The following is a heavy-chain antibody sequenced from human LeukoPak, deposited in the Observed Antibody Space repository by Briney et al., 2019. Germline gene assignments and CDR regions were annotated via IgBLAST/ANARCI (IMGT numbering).Heavy chain of an antibody. CDR2: ITSGSSYI. V-gene: IGHV3-21*01. CDR3: ARDPYSGSYGNYYYYFMEV. D-gene: IGHD1-26*01. J-gene: IGHJ6*03. CDR1: GFTFSSYN. Sequence: GGSLRLSCAASGFTFSSYNMNWVRQAPGKGLEWVSSITSGSSYIYYADSVKGRFTISRDNAKNSLYLQMNSLRAEDTAVYYCARDPYSGSYGNYYYYFMEVWGKGTTVTISS.